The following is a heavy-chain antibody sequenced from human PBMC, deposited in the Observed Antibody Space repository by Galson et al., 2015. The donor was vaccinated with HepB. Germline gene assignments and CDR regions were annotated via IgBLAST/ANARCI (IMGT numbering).Heavy chain of an antibody. V-gene: IGHV1-18*01. CDR3: AWGRNGGHDVDDAFDI. Sequence: SVKVSCKASGYTFTGYGITWVRQAPGQGLEWMGWISAHNGNTNSAQKLKGRVTMTTDTSTNTAYMELRSLRSDDTAVYYCAWGRNGGHDVDDAFDIWGQGTMVTVSS. D-gene: IGHD2-8*01. CDR2: ISAHNGNT. CDR1: GYTFTGYG. J-gene: IGHJ3*02.